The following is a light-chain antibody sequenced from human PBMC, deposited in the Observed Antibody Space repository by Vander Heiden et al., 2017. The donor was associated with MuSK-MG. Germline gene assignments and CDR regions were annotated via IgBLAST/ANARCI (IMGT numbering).Light chain of an antibody. J-gene: IGKJ3*01. CDR1: QDISNY. V-gene: IGKV1-16*02. Sequence: DIQMTQSPSSLSASVGDRVTITCRASQDISNYLAWFQQKPGKAPKSLIYAASNLQSGVPSKFSGSGSGTDFTLTISSLQPEDFATYYCQQDNYYPFTFGHGTIVDIK. CDR2: AAS. CDR3: QQDNYYPFT.